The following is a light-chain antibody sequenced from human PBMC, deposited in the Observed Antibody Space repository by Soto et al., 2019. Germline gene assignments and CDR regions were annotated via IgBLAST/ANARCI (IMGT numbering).Light chain of an antibody. CDR3: QQYGSSPCT. V-gene: IGKV3-20*01. CDR1: QSVSSSY. J-gene: IGKJ1*01. Sequence: EIVLTQSAVTLSLSPGERATLSCRSSQSVSSSYLAWYQQKPGQAPRLLIYGASSRATGIPDRFSGSGSGTDFTLTISRLEPEDFVVYCCQQYGSSPCTFGQGSIVDIK. CDR2: GAS.